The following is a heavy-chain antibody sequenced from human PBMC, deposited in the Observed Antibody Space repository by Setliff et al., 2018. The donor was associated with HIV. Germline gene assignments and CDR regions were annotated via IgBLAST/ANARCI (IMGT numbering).Heavy chain of an antibody. J-gene: IGHJ6*02. V-gene: IGHV3-30*03. CDR2: ILYDGRKK. D-gene: IGHD3-10*01. CDR3: ARDLAGTPYYYYGMDV. Sequence: PGGSLRLSCAASGLTFSNYGMHWVRQAPGKGLEWVALILYDGRKKFYADSVKGRFTISRDNSKNTLYLQMNSLRVEDTAVYYCARDLAGTPYYYYGMDVWGQGTTVTVSS. CDR1: GLTFSNYG.